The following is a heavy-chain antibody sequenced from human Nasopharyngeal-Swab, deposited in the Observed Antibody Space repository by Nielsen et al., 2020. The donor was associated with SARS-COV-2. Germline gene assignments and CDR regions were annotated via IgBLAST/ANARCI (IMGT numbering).Heavy chain of an antibody. Sequence: SETLSLTCTVSGGSIRSSSYYWGWIRQPPGKGLEWIGSIYYSGSTYYNPSLKSRVTISVDTSKNQFSLKLSSVTAADTAGYYCARINYYDSSGYYSWGQGTLVTVAS. J-gene: IGHJ4*02. V-gene: IGHV4-39*01. CDR3: ARINYYDSSGYYS. CDR1: GGSIRSSSYY. CDR2: IYYSGST. D-gene: IGHD3-22*01.